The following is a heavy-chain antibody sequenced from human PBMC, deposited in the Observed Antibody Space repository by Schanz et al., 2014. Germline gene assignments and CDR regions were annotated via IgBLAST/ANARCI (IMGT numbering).Heavy chain of an antibody. J-gene: IGHJ6*03. D-gene: IGHD2-2*02. CDR1: GDSMSSGGYY. CDR3: AGTYCSSTSCYTSYYYMDV. CDR2: IYDSGNT. Sequence: QVQLQESGPGLVKPSQTLSLTCNVSGDSMSSGGYYWNWIRQHPGKGLEWIGYIYDSGNTYYNPSLKSRVTMSIDTSENQFSLNLRSVTGADTAVYYCAGTYCSSTSCYTSYYYMDVWGKGTTVTVSS. V-gene: IGHV4-31*03.